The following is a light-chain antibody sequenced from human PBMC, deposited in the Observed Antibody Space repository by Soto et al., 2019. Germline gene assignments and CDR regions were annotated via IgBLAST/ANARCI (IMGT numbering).Light chain of an antibody. CDR2: EGS. J-gene: IGLJ2*01. V-gene: IGLV2-23*01. CDR3: CSFAVGSTLV. CDR1: SSDVGTYNL. Sequence: QSALTQPASVSGSPGQSITISCTGTSSDVGTYNLVSWHQQHPGKAPKLIIYEGSKRPSGVSNRFSGSKSGNTASLTISGLQAEDEGDYYCCSFAVGSTLVFGGGTKLTVL.